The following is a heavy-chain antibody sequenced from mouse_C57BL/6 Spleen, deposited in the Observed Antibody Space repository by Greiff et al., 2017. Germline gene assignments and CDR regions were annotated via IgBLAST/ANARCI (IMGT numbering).Heavy chain of an antibody. V-gene: IGHV1-55*01. CDR1: GYTFTSYW. D-gene: IGHD1-1*01. CDR3: ARCLLLRSGFAY. CDR2: IYPGSGST. J-gene: IGHJ3*01. Sequence: QVQLKQPGAELVKPGASVKMSCKASGYTFTSYWITWVKQRPGQGLEWIGDIYPGSGSTNYNEKFKSKATLTVDTSSSTAYMQLSSLTSEDSAVYYCARCLLLRSGFAYWGQGTLVTVSA.